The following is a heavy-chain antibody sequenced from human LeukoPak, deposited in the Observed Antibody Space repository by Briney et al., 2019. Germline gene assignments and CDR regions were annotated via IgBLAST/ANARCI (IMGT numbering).Heavy chain of an antibody. D-gene: IGHD3-16*01. CDR1: GFTFGAYA. V-gene: IGHV3-64D*09. CDR3: VKETFTVTSPFDS. Sequence: GGSLRLSCSASGFTFGAYAMHWVRQAPGKGLEYVSAINSNGGSTYYADSVKGRFTISRDNSKNTVFLQMSSLRVEDTAVYYCVKETFTVTSPFDSWGQGTQVTVSS. CDR2: INSNGGST. J-gene: IGHJ4*02.